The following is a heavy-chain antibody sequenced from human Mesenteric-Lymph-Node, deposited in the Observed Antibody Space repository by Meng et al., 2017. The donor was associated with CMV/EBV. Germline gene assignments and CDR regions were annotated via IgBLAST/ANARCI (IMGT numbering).Heavy chain of an antibody. V-gene: IGHV3-21*01. D-gene: IGHD2-2*02. CDR3: ARGYCSSTSCYTSFDY. CDR2: ISSSSSYI. CDR1: GFTFSSYS. J-gene: IGHJ4*02. Sequence: GGSLRLSCAASGFTFSSYSMNWVRQAPGKGLEWVSSISSSSSYIYYADSVKGRFTISRDNAKNSLYLQMNSLRAEDTAVYYCARGYCSSTSCYTSFDYWGQGTLVTVSS.